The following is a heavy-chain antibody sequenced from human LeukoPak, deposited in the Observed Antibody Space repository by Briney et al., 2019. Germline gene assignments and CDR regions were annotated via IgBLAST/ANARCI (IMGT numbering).Heavy chain of an antibody. CDR1: GYSFPNYW. J-gene: IGHJ5*02. V-gene: IGHV5-51*01. Sequence: GESLKISCKGSGYSFPNYWIGWVRQMPGKGLEWMGIIYPGDSHTRYSPSFQDQVTISVDKSISTAYLQWSSLKASDTAMYYCARGPYAYTSSATLGTYNWFDPWGQGSLVTVSS. D-gene: IGHD2-2*02. CDR3: ARGPYAYTSSATLGTYNWFDP. CDR2: IYPGDSHT.